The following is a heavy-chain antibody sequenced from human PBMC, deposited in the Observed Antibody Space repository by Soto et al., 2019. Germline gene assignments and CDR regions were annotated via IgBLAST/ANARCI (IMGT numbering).Heavy chain of an antibody. Sequence: PSETLSLTCTVSGGSISSGGYYWSWIRQHPGKGLEWIGYIYYSGSTYYNPSLKSRVTISVDTSKNQFSLKLSSVTAADTAVYYCARDKRAYYDFWSGPLRAWFDPWGQGTLVTV. CDR1: GGSISSGGYY. CDR2: IYYSGST. V-gene: IGHV4-31*03. J-gene: IGHJ5*02. D-gene: IGHD3-3*01. CDR3: ARDKRAYYDFWSGPLRAWFDP.